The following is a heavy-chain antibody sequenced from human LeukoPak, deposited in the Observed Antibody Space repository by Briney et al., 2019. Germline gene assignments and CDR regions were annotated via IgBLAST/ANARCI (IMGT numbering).Heavy chain of an antibody. D-gene: IGHD6-19*01. CDR3: ARDLALIAVASGVDSYYYGMDV. J-gene: IGHJ6*02. CDR1: GYTFTSYA. Sequence: ASVKVSCKASGYTFTSYAMHWVRQAPGQRLEWMGWINAGNGNTKYSQKFQGRVTITRDTSASTAYMELSSPRSEDTAVYYCARDLALIAVASGVDSYYYGMDVWGQGTTVTVSS. CDR2: INAGNGNT. V-gene: IGHV1-3*01.